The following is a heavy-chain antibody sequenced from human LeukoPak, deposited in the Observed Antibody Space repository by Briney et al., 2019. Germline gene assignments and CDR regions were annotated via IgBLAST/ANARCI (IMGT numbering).Heavy chain of an antibody. CDR2: IIPIFGTA. Sequence: ASVKVSCKASGGTFSSYAISWVRQAPGQGLEWMGRIIPIFGTANHAQKFQGRVTITTDESTSTAYMELSSLRSEDTAVYYCARGAPRLLWFGELFTWGQGTLVTVSS. D-gene: IGHD3-10*01. CDR3: ARGAPRLLWFGELFT. CDR1: GGTFSSYA. J-gene: IGHJ4*02. V-gene: IGHV1-69*05.